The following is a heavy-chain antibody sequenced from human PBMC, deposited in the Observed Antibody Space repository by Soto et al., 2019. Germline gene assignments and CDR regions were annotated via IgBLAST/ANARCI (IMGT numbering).Heavy chain of an antibody. V-gene: IGHV4-39*01. CDR3: ERQPTTGDTDLWFDP. D-gene: IGHD2-21*01. Sequence: PSETLSLTCSVSGGSISTSRSYWAWIRQPPGKGLEWLANIFYSGSTFYNPSLASRVSVSVDTSKNEFSLKLRSVTAADTAVYYCERQPTTGDTDLWFDPWGQGTLVNVSS. CDR1: GGSISTSRSY. J-gene: IGHJ5*02. CDR2: IFYSGST.